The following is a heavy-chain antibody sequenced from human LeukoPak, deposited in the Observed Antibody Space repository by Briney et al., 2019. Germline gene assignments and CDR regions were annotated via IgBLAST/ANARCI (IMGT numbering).Heavy chain of an antibody. V-gene: IGHV3-74*01. CDR1: GFIFNNYW. Sequence: PGGSLRLSCAASGFIFNNYWMHWVRQVPGKGLEWLSRVDGGGTGTSYADSVKRRFTISRDNAKDTLDLQMNRLRVEDTAVYYCEPLFESWGPGILVTVSS. J-gene: IGHJ4*02. CDR2: VDGGGTGT. CDR3: EPLFES.